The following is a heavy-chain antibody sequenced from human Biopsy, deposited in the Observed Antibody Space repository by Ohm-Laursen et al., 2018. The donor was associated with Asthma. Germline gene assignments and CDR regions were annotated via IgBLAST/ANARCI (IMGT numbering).Heavy chain of an antibody. Sequence: GSLRLSCAASGFTFSAYYMSWVRQAPGKGLEWVSYISSSGSTIYYADSVKGRFTISRDNAKNSLYLQMNSLRAEDTAVYYCARDREVYGSGIGALYYYYYYGMDVWGQGTTVTVSS. J-gene: IGHJ6*02. CDR3: ARDREVYGSGIGALYYYYYYGMDV. CDR2: ISSSGSTI. V-gene: IGHV3-11*01. D-gene: IGHD3-10*01. CDR1: GFTFSAYY.